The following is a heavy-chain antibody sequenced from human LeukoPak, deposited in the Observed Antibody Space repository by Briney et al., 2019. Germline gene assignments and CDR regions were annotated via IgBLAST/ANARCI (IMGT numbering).Heavy chain of an antibody. CDR2: IYTSGST. D-gene: IGHD3-22*01. J-gene: IGHJ5*02. CDR1: GGSISSYY. Sequence: PSETLSLTCTVSGGSISSYYWSWIRQPAGKGLEWIGRIYTSGSTNYNPSLKSRVTMSVDTSKNQFSLKLSSVTAADTAVYYCARDIDFSDSSGYYYPYNWFDPWGQGTLVTVSS. V-gene: IGHV4-4*07. CDR3: ARDIDFSDSSGYYYPYNWFDP.